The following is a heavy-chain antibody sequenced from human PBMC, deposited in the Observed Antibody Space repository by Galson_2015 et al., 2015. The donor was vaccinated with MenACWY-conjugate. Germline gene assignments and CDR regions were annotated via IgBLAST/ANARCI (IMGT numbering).Heavy chain of an antibody. CDR2: MYYSGSA. CDR3: ARGVNLASMAGY. D-gene: IGHD3-3*02. Sequence: CTVSGGSLHSYSWSWIRQPPGKGLAWIGYMYYSGSANYNPSLKSRVTISVDTSKNQFSLTMTSVTAADTAVYYCARGVNLASMAGYWGQGTLVTVSS. V-gene: IGHV4-59*01. J-gene: IGHJ4*02. CDR1: GGSLHSYS.